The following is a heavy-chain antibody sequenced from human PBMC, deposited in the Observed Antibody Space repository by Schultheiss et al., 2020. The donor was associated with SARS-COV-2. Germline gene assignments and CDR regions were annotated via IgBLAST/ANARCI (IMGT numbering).Heavy chain of an antibody. D-gene: IGHD1-26*01. V-gene: IGHV3-74*01. CDR3: AVNIMGVTDFDY. CDR2: INSDGSST. Sequence: GGSLRLSCVASGFTFSSYWMHWVRQAPGKGLVWVSRINSDGSSTNYADSVKGRFTISRDNAKHTLYLQMNSLRVEDTAVYYCAVNIMGVTDFDYWGQGTLVTVSS. J-gene: IGHJ4*02. CDR1: GFTFSSYW.